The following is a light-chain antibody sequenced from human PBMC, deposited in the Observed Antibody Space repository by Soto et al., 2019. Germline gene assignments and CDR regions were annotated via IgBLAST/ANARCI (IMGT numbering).Light chain of an antibody. CDR1: QGIGDT. CDR3: QPYNNGPLT. J-gene: IGKJ4*01. Sequence: EVVMRQSPATLSGSPGEGATLSCRASQGIGDTLAWYQHKPGQTPRLLIYDTSTRATGVPTRFSGSRSGAEFTLTSNSLQSEDFAGYYCQPYNNGPLTFGGGTKVEIK. CDR2: DTS. V-gene: IGKV3-15*01.